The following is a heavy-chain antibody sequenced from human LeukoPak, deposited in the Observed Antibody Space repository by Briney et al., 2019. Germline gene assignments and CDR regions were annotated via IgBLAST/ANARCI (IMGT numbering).Heavy chain of an antibody. CDR2: MCYSGST. J-gene: IGHJ6*03. CDR1: GGSISSSSYY. Sequence: KPSETLSLTCTVSGGSISSSSYYWGWIRRPPGKGLEGIGRMCYSGSTYYNPSLKNRVTISVDTSKNQFSLKLSSVTAADTAVYYCASSIAARPVVYYYMDVWGKGTTVTVSS. D-gene: IGHD6-6*01. CDR3: ASSIAARPVVYYYMDV. V-gene: IGHV4-39*01.